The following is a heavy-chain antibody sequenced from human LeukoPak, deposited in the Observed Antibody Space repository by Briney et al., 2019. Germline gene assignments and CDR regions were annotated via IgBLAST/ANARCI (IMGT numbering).Heavy chain of an antibody. CDR2: INSDGSST. CDR3: ARVGCGGDCSFDH. V-gene: IGHV3-74*01. J-gene: IGHJ4*02. CDR1: GFTFSFYW. Sequence: GGSLRLSCAASGFTFSFYWMHWVRQAPGKGLVWVSRINSDGSSTSYADSVKGRFTISRDNAKNTLYLQMNSLRAEDTAVYYCARVGCGGDCSFDHWGQGTLVTVS. D-gene: IGHD2-21*02.